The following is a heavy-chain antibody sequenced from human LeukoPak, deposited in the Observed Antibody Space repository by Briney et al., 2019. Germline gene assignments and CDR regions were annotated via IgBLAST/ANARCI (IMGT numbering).Heavy chain of an antibody. V-gene: IGHV3-30*18. Sequence: GGSLTLSCAASGFTFSSSGMHWVRQAPGKGLEWVAFVSYDGGKKYYADSVKGRFTISRDNSKNTLYLQMNSLRAEDTAAYYCAKPAYCGGDCYSSPFQHWGQGTLVTVSS. J-gene: IGHJ1*01. D-gene: IGHD2-21*02. CDR1: GFTFSSSG. CDR3: AKPAYCGGDCYSSPFQH. CDR2: VSYDGGKK.